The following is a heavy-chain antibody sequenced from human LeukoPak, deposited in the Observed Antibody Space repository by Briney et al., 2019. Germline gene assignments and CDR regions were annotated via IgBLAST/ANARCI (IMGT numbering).Heavy chain of an antibody. CDR2: IKQDGSEK. D-gene: IGHD5-24*01. V-gene: IGHV3-7*01. CDR3: ARFWGYKSSTFDY. J-gene: IGHJ4*02. Sequence: GGSLRLSCAASGFTFSSYWMSWVRQAPGKGLEWVANIKQDGSEKYYVDSVKGRFTISRDNAKNSLYLQMNSQRAEDTAVYYCARFWGYKSSTFDYWGQGTLVTVSS. CDR1: GFTFSSYW.